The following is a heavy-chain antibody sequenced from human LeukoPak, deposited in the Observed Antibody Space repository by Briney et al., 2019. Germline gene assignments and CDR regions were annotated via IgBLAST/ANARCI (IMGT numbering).Heavy chain of an antibody. CDR3: AKGYCSGTSCYSGLD. Sequence: GGSLRLSCVASGFTFSSYGMHWVRQAPGKGLEWAAFIRYDGSNKYYTDSVKGRFTISRDNSKNTLSLQMNSLRPEDTAVYYCAKGYCSGTSCYSGLDWGQGTLVTVSS. V-gene: IGHV3-30*02. CDR2: IRYDGSNK. CDR1: GFTFSSYG. J-gene: IGHJ4*02. D-gene: IGHD2-2*01.